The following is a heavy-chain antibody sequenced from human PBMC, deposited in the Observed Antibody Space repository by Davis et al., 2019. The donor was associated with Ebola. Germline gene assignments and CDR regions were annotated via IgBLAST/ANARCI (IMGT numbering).Heavy chain of an antibody. V-gene: IGHV5-51*01. Sequence: PGGSLRLSCEGSGYSFTTYWIGWVRQMPGKGLEWMGIIYPGDSDTRYNPSFQGQVTISADKSIRTAYLQWSSLKASDTAMYYCARRWDTSGFFEYWGQGTLVTVSS. CDR2: IYPGDSDT. CDR1: GYSFTTYW. J-gene: IGHJ4*02. CDR3: ARRWDTSGFFEY. D-gene: IGHD6-19*01.